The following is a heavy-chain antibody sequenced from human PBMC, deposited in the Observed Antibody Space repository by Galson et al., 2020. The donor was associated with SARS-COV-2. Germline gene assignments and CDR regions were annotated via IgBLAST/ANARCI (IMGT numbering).Heavy chain of an antibody. CDR2: ISTDGNNK. Sequence: QAGGSLRLSCAASGFTFSNFGMHWVRQAPGKGLEWVAVISTDGNNKYDADSVKGRFTISRDNSNNTLYLQMNSLRPEDTAVYFCARAGYSSTWTLGDAFGVWGQGTLVTVSS. V-gene: IGHV3-30*03. J-gene: IGHJ3*01. CDR1: GFTFSNFG. CDR3: ARAGYSSTWTLGDAFGV. D-gene: IGHD6-13*01.